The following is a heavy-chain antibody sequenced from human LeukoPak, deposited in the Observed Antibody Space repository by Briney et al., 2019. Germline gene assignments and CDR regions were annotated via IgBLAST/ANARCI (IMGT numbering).Heavy chain of an antibody. CDR2: VYYSGST. CDR1: GDFITAYY. D-gene: IGHD3-22*01. J-gene: IGHJ5*02. V-gene: IGHV4-59*01. Sequence: SETLSLTCTVSGDFITAYYWSWIRQPPGKGLEWIGYVYYSGSTEYNPSLRSRVTISLEMSKHQFSLNLTSVTAADTAVYYCARGGGYYYDSSGHPRPNNWFDPWGQGTLVTVSS. CDR3: ARGGGYYYDSSGHPRPNNWFDP.